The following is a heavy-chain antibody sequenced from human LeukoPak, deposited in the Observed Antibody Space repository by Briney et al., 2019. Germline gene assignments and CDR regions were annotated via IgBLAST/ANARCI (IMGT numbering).Heavy chain of an antibody. CDR3: ATFVGCSSTSCSYYFDY. CDR1: RFTLSAYS. Sequence: PGGSLRLSCAASRFTLSAYSMTWVRQAPGKGLEWVSAISGSGGNTYYADSVKGRFTISRDNSKNTLYLQMNSLRAEDTAVYYCATFVGCSSTSCSYYFDYWGQGTLVTVTS. CDR2: ISGSGGNT. V-gene: IGHV3-23*01. J-gene: IGHJ4*02. D-gene: IGHD2-2*01.